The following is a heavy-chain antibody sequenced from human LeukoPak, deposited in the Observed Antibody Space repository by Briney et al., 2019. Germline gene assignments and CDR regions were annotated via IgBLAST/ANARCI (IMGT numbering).Heavy chain of an antibody. Sequence: SETLSLTCTVSGGSISSYYWSWIRQPPGKGLEWIGYIYYSGSTNYNPSLKSRVTISVDTSKNQFSLKLSSVTAADTAVYYCARKRMVAATRVYNWFDPWGQGTLVTVSS. CDR1: GGSISSYY. D-gene: IGHD2-15*01. CDR3: ARKRMVAATRVYNWFDP. CDR2: IYYSGST. J-gene: IGHJ5*02. V-gene: IGHV4-59*12.